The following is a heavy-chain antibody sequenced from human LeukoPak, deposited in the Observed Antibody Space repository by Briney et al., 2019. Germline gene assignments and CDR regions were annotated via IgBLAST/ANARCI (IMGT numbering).Heavy chain of an antibody. CDR2: ISDSGSSK. V-gene: IGHV3-11*01. CDR3: AIEWRPTSDYHYFGMDV. Sequence: AGSLRLSCAASGFTFSDYYMSWIRQAPGKGLEWISHISDSGSSKYYADSVRGRFTISRDNTKNSLYLQMNSLRAEDTAVYYCAIEWRPTSDYHYFGMDVWGQGTTVTVSS. D-gene: IGHD3-3*01. J-gene: IGHJ6*02. CDR1: GFTFSDYY.